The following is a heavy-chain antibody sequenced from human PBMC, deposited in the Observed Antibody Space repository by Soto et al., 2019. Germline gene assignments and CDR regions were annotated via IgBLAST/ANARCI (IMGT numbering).Heavy chain of an antibody. D-gene: IGHD2-2*01. Sequence: QVLLVDSGGGVVQPGRSLRLSCAASGFTFSSYAMNWVRQAPGKGLEWVALISHDGINKYYADSVRGRFTISRDSSTNTLYLQMNSLRAADTAVYYCARVVCSSTSCRRGLYYYYYGMDVWGQGTTVTVSS. CDR2: ISHDGINK. V-gene: IGHV3-30-3*01. CDR3: ARVVCSSTSCRRGLYYYYYGMDV. CDR1: GFTFSSYA. J-gene: IGHJ6*02.